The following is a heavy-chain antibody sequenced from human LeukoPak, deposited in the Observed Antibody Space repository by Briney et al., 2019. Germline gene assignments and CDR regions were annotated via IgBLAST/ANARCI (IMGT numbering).Heavy chain of an antibody. CDR2: IYHSGST. V-gene: IGHV4-30-2*01. D-gene: IGHD6-13*01. J-gene: IGHJ5*02. Sequence: SETLSLTCAVSGGSISSGGYSWSWIRQPPGKGLEWIGYIYHSGSTYYNPSLKSRITISVDTSKNQFSLKLSSVTAADTAVYYCARGYSSSWHLNWFDPWGQGTLVTVSS. CDR1: GGSISSGGYS. CDR3: ARGYSSSWHLNWFDP.